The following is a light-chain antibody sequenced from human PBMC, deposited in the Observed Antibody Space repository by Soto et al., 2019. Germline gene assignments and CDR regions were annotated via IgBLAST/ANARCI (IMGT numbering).Light chain of an antibody. J-gene: IGLJ3*02. V-gene: IGLV2-23*01. CDR3: CSYASSSTYWV. CDR2: EDS. CDR1: SIDAGSYNF. Sequence: QSVLTQRASVSGSPGQSITISCTGTSIDAGSYNFVSWYQQHPGKAPKVMIYEDSKRPSGVSNRFSGSKSGNTASLTISGLQAEDEADYYCCSYASSSTYWVFGVGTKLTVL.